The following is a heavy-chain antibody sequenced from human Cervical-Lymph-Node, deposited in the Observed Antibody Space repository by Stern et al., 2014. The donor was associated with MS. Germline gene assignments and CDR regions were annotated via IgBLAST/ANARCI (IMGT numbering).Heavy chain of an antibody. Sequence: LQLVESGPGLVKPSETLSLTCTVAGASFTDYYWSWIRQCPGKALEWIGYIYSSGSTNYNPSLKSRVIISLDTSKNQFSLKLSAVTAADTAVYYCARGGRMATMFYWGQGNLVTVSS. CDR1: GASFTDYY. V-gene: IGHV4-59*01. CDR2: IYSSGST. D-gene: IGHD5-24*01. CDR3: ARGGRMATMFY. J-gene: IGHJ4*02.